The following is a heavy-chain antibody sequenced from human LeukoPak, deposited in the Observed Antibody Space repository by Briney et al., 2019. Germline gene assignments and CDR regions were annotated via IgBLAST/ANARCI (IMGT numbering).Heavy chain of an antibody. J-gene: IGHJ4*02. CDR1: GFTVSSNY. Sequence: PGGSLRLSCAASGFTVSSNYMSWVRQAPGKGLEWVSVIYSGGSTYYADSVKGRFTISRDNSKNTLYLQMNSLRAEDTAVYYCAKVGGDCSSTSCYYFDYWGQGTLVTVSS. D-gene: IGHD2-2*01. V-gene: IGHV3-53*01. CDR2: IYSGGST. CDR3: AKVGGDCSSTSCYYFDY.